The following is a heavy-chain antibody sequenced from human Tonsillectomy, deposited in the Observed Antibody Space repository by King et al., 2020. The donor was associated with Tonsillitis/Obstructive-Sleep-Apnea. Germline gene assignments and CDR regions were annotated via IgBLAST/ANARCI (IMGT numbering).Heavy chain of an antibody. CDR3: ARLAAGAHFDY. Sequence: QLQESGPGLVKPSGTLSLTCAVSGGSISSSNWWSWVRQPPGKGLEWIGEIYHSGRTHYNSSLQSRLTISLDKSKNQFSLKLRFVTAADTAVYYCARLAAGAHFDYWGQGTLVTVSS. CDR1: GGSISSSNW. D-gene: IGHD6-13*01. J-gene: IGHJ4*02. CDR2: IYHSGRT. V-gene: IGHV4-4*02.